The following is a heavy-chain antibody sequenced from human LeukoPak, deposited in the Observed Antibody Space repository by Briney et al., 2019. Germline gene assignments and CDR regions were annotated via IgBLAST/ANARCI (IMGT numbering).Heavy chain of an antibody. Sequence: ASVKVSCKASGYTFTGYYMHWVRQAPGQGLEWMGWINPNSGGTNYAQKFQGRVTMTTDTSTSTAYMELRSLRSDDTAVYYCARVALGYCSGGSCYEYNWFDPWGQGTLVTVSS. V-gene: IGHV1-2*02. CDR3: ARVALGYCSGGSCYEYNWFDP. J-gene: IGHJ5*02. CDR1: GYTFTGYY. CDR2: INPNSGGT. D-gene: IGHD2-15*01.